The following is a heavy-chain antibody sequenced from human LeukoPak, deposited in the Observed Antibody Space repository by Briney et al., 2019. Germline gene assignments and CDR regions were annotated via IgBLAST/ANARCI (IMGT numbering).Heavy chain of an antibody. CDR3: AKIAGRYTNTWIDY. Sequence: PGGSLRLSCVVSGFTFSNYWLSWVRQAPGRGLEWVANINQAGSDKNYVDSVRGRFVISRDNAKSSLYLQMNSLRADDTAVYYCAKIAGRYTNTWIDYWGQGTQVTVSS. CDR2: INQAGSDK. J-gene: IGHJ4*02. CDR1: GFTFSNYW. D-gene: IGHD1-1*01. V-gene: IGHV3-7*01.